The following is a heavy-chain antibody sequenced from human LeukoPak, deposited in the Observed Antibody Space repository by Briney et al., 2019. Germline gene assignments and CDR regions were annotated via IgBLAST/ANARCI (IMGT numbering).Heavy chain of an antibody. CDR1: GGSFSGYY. Sequence: PAETLSLTCAVYGGSFSGYYWSWIRQPPGKGLEWMGEINHSVSTNYNPSLKSRVTISVDTSNNQFSLKLRSVPAEDTAVYNCATTKEYLTIFGVANDRYFDYWGQGTLVTVSS. J-gene: IGHJ4*02. D-gene: IGHD3-3*01. CDR3: ATTKEYLTIFGVANDRYFDY. V-gene: IGHV4-34*01. CDR2: INHSVST.